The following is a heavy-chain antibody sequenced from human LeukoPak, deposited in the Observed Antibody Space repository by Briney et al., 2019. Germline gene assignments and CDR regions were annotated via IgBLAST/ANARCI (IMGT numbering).Heavy chain of an antibody. CDR1: GFTFDDYA. CDR2: ISWNSGSI. D-gene: IGHD4-11*01. V-gene: IGHV3-9*01. J-gene: IGHJ6*02. Sequence: GRSLRLSCAASGFTFDDYAVHWVRQAPGKGLEWVSGISWNSGSIGYADSVKGRFTISRDNAKNSLYLQMNSLRAEDTALYYCAKDPYSNYYYGMDVWGQGTTVTASS. CDR3: AKDPYSNYYYGMDV.